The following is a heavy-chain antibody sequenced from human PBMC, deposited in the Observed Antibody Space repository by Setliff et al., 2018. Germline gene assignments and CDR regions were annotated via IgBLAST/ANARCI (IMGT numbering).Heavy chain of an antibody. V-gene: IGHV3-13*01. Sequence: PGGSLRLSCAASGFTFSSYDMHWVRQATGKGLEWVSAIGTAGDTYYPGSVKGRFTISRENAKNSLYLQMNSLRAEDTAVYYCARGEDYSSGWHLSYFDYWGQGTLVTVSS. CDR3: ARGEDYSSGWHLSYFDY. D-gene: IGHD6-19*01. CDR2: IGTAGDT. J-gene: IGHJ4*02. CDR1: GFTFSSYD.